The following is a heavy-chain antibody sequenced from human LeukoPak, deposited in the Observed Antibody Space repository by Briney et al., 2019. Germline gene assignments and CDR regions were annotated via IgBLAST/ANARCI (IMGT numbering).Heavy chain of an antibody. D-gene: IGHD1-26*01. Sequence: GGSLRLSCEDSGLTFSSFAMSWVRQAPGKGLEWVSGVGNGSGGRYYADSVQGRFTISRDNSKSTLYLQMTSLRVEDTAIYYCAREGAGDSGRFHSYFDHWGQGILVTVSS. CDR1: GLTFSSFA. J-gene: IGHJ4*02. V-gene: IGHV3-23*01. CDR2: VGNGSGGR. CDR3: AREGAGDSGRFHSYFDH.